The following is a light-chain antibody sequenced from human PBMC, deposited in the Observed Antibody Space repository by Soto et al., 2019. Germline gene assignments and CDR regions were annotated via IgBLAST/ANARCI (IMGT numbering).Light chain of an antibody. CDR3: SSYTRYYPGV. CDR1: SSDIGGDDF. J-gene: IGLJ3*02. Sequence: QSALTQPASVSGSPGQSITISCTGSSSDIGGDDFVSWYQQHPGKAPKILIYEVSNRPSGVSNRFSGSKSGYTASLTISGLQAEAEADYYCSSYTRYYPGVFGGGTKVTVL. V-gene: IGLV2-14*01. CDR2: EVS.